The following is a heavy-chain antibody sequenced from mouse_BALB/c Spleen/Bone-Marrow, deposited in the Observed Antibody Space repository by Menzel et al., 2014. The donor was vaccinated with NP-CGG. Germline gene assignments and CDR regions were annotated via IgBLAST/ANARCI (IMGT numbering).Heavy chain of an antibody. Sequence: QVQLQQSGAELVRPGASVELSCKALGYTFTDYEMHWVKQTPVNGLEWIGAIHPGSGNTAYNQKFKGKATLTADKSSSTAYMELSSLTSEDSAVYYCIRGNYRYSWFAYWGQGTLVTVSA. CDR2: IHPGSGNT. D-gene: IGHD2-14*01. CDR1: GYTFTDYE. V-gene: IGHV1-15*01. CDR3: IRGNYRYSWFAY. J-gene: IGHJ3*01.